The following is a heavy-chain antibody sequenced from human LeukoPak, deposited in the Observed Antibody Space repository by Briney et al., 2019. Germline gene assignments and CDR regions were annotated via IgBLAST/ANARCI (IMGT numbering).Heavy chain of an antibody. J-gene: IGHJ4*02. CDR2: ISYDGSNK. D-gene: IGHD6-6*01. CDR1: GFTFSTYG. CDR3: ARGPKARPADY. Sequence: GGSLRLSCAASGFTFSTYGMHWVRQAPGKGLEWVAVISYDGSNKYYADSVKGRFTISRDNAKNSLYLQMNSLRAEDTAVYYCARGPKARPADYWGQGTLVTVSS. V-gene: IGHV3-30*03.